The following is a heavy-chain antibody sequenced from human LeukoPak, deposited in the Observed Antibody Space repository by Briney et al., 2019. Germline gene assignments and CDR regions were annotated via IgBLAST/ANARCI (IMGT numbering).Heavy chain of an antibody. J-gene: IGHJ4*02. CDR2: ISGSGGST. CDR1: GFTFSSYG. CDR3: AKTVLLTVTTGYQTN. V-gene: IGHV3-23*01. Sequence: QPGGSLRLSCAASGFTFSSYGMSWVRQAPGKGLEWVSAISGSGGSTYYADSVKGRFTISRDNSKNTLYLQMNSLRAEDTAVYYCAKTVLLTVTTGYQTNWGQGTLVTVSS. D-gene: IGHD4-11*01.